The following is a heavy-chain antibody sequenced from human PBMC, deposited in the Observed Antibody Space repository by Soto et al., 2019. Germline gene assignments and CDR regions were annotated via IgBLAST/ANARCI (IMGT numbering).Heavy chain of an antibody. CDR3: ARDQDGYSYGSFG. CDR1: GGTFSSYA. J-gene: IGHJ4*02. CDR2: IIPIFGTA. D-gene: IGHD5-18*01. V-gene: IGHV1-69*13. Sequence: GASVKVSCKASGGTFSSYAISWVRQAPGQGLEWMGGIIPIFGTANYAQKFKGRVTITADESTSTAYMELSSLRSEDTAVYYCARDQDGYSYGSFGWGQGTLVTVSS.